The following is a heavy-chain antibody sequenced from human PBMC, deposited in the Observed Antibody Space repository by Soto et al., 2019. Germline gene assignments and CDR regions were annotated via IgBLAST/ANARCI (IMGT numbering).Heavy chain of an antibody. V-gene: IGHV3-74*01. CDR1: GFTLSTYW. Sequence: EVQLVESGGGLVQPGGSLRLSCVASGFTLSTYWVHWVRQAPGKGLVWVSRINRDGSRTTYADSVKGRFTISRDNAKNTVYLQMNSLRAEDMAVYYCARDLTGPFDDWGQGTLVTVSS. J-gene: IGHJ4*02. CDR2: INRDGSRT. CDR3: ARDLTGPFDD. D-gene: IGHD1-20*01.